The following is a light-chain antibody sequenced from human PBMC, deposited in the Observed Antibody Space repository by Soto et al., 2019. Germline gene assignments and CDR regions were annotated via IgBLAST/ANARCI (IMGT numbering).Light chain of an antibody. CDR2: DAS. Sequence: ASHMTQSPSSQSASVGDRVTISCRASQGIGNALGWYQQKPGKAPKLLIYDASSLESGVPSRFSGSGSGTEFTLTISSLQPDDFATYYCQQYNSYAWTCGQGTKGE. CDR1: QGIGNA. CDR3: QQYNSYAWT. V-gene: IGKV1-13*02. J-gene: IGKJ1*01.